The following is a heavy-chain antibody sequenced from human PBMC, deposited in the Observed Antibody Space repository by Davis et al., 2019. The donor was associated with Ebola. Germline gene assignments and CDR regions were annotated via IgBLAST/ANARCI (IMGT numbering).Heavy chain of an antibody. CDR1: GGSISSYY. D-gene: IGHD2-21*02. CDR3: ARDPNIVVVTANYYYYGMDV. CDR2: IYYSGST. Sequence: SETLSLTCTVSGGSISSYYWSWIRQPPGKGLEWIGYIYYSGSTNYNPSLKSRVTISVDKSKNQFSLKLSSVTAADTAVYYCARDPNIVVVTANYYYYGMDVWGQGTTVTVSS. J-gene: IGHJ6*02. V-gene: IGHV4-59*12.